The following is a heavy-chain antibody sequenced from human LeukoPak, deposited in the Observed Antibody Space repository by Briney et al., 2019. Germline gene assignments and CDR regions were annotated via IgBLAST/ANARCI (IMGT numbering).Heavy chain of an antibody. D-gene: IGHD5-24*01. J-gene: IGHJ4*02. CDR3: AREEKYYFDY. V-gene: IGHV3-48*03. Sequence: GGSLRLSCAASGFTFSSYEMNWVRQAPGKGLEWVSYISSSGSTIYYADSVKGRFTISRDNAKNSLYLQMNSLRAEDTAVYYCAREEKYYFDYWGQGTLVAVSS. CDR2: ISSSGSTI. CDR1: GFTFSSYE.